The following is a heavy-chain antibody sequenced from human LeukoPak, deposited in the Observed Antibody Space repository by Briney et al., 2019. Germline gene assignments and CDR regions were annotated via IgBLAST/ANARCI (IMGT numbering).Heavy chain of an antibody. CDR3: AKGGASVTRYVDY. CDR1: GFTFSTSA. Sequence: GGSLRLSCAASGFTFSTSAMSWVRQAPGKGLEWVSGISASGGSTYYADSVKGRFTISRDNSKNTVFLQMNSLRAEDTAVYYCAKGGASVTRYVDYWGQGTLVTVSS. CDR2: ISASGGST. V-gene: IGHV3-23*01. J-gene: IGHJ4*02. D-gene: IGHD4-17*01.